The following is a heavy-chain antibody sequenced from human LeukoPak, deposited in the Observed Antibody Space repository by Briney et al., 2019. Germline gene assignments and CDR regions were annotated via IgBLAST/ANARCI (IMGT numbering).Heavy chain of an antibody. Sequence: PGGSLRLSCAASGFTFSSYAMHWVRQAPGKGLEWVAVIWYDGSNEYYADSAKGRFTISRDNSKNTLYLQMNSLRAEDTAVYYCARDRRRDGYNVDAFDIWGQGTMVTVSP. CDR1: GFTFSSYA. CDR2: IWYDGSNE. CDR3: ARDRRRDGYNVDAFDI. D-gene: IGHD5-24*01. V-gene: IGHV3-33*08. J-gene: IGHJ3*02.